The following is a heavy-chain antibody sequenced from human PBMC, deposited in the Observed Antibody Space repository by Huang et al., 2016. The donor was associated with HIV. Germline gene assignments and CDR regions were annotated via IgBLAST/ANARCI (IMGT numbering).Heavy chain of an antibody. CDR3: ARIVGATKNDAFDI. J-gene: IGHJ3*02. CDR2: IYYSGST. V-gene: IGHV4-39*01. Sequence: QLQLQESGPGLVKPSETLSLTCTVSGGSISSSSYYWGWLRQPPGKGLEWIGSIYYSGSTYYTPSLKSRVTISVDTSKNQCSLKLSSVTAADTAVYYCARIVGATKNDAFDIWGQGTMVTVSS. CDR1: GGSISSSSYY. D-gene: IGHD1-26*01.